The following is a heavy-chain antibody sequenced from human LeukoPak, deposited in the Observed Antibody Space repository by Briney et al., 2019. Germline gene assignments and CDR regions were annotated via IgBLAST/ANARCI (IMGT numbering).Heavy chain of an antibody. Sequence: PSETLSLTCTVSGGSISSSSYYWGWIRQPPGKGLEWIGSIYYSGSTYYNPSLKSRVTISVDTSKNQFSLKLSSVTAADTAVYYCASGGGDTALDYWGQGTLVTVSS. J-gene: IGHJ4*02. CDR3: ASGGGDTALDY. CDR1: GGSISSSSYY. CDR2: IYYSGST. V-gene: IGHV4-39*01. D-gene: IGHD5-18*01.